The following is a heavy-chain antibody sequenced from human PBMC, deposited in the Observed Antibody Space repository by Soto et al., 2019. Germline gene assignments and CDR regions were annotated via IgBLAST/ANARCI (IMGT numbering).Heavy chain of an antibody. CDR1: GITVSNNY. CDR3: ARDPPGIAAAGGG. Sequence: EVQLVESGGGLVQPGGSLRLSCAASGITVSNNYMSWVRQAPGKGLECVSLIYSNGDTRYSDSVKGRFTISRNTSKNTVYLQMNSLRAEDTAGYYCARDPPGIAAAGGGWGQGTTVTVSS. J-gene: IGHJ6*02. V-gene: IGHV3-66*01. CDR2: IYSNGDT. D-gene: IGHD6-13*01.